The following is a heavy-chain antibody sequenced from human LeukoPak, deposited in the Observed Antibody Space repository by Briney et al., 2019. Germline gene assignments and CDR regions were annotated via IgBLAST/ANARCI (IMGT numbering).Heavy chain of an antibody. CDR3: ARDWVTTLDY. J-gene: IGHJ4*02. Sequence: PGGSLRLSCAASGFTFSSYAMSWVRQAPGKGLEWVANIKQDGSEKYYVDSVKGRFTISRDNAKNSLYLQMNSLRAEDTAVYYCARDWVTTLDYWGQGTLVTVSS. CDR1: GFTFSSYA. CDR2: IKQDGSEK. D-gene: IGHD4-17*01. V-gene: IGHV3-7*01.